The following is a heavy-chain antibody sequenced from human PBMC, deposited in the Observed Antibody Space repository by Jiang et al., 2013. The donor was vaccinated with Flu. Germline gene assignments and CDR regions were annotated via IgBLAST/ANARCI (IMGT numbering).Heavy chain of an antibody. CDR2: INPNSGGT. V-gene: IGHV1-2*06. Sequence: GAEVKKPGASVKVSCKASGYTFTDYYMHWARQAPGQGLEWMGRINPNSGGTNYAQKFQGRVTMTRDTSISTAYMEVSSLRSDGTAIYYCARETTVAGTSAFSDWGQGTLVTVSS. J-gene: IGHJ4*02. CDR1: GYTFTDYY. CDR3: ARETTVAGTSAFSD. D-gene: IGHD6-19*01.